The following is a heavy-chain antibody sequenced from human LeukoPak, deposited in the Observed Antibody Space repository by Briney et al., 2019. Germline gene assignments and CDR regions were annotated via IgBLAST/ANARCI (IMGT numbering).Heavy chain of an antibody. CDR3: ARSKYHLLY. CDR2: VYYSGST. V-gene: IGHV4-59*01. D-gene: IGHD2-2*01. CDR1: GGSISNYY. J-gene: IGHJ4*02. Sequence: SETLSLTCTVSGGSISNYYWTWIRQPPGKGLEWIGYVYYSGSTNYNPSLKSRVTISVDTSKNQFSLKLSSVTAADTAVYYCARSKYHLLYWGQGTLVAVSS.